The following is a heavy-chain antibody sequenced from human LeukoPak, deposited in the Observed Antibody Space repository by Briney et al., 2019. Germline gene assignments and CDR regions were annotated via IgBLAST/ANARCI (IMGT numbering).Heavy chain of an antibody. Sequence: PGGSLRLSCAASGFSFSTYVMHWVRQAPGKGLEWVAVIRYDGNNKYYGDSVKGRFTISRDNAKNTLYLQMKSLRADDTAVYYCARDLVGYSYGMDVWGQGTTVIVS. CDR3: ARDLVGYSYGMDV. CDR2: IRYDGNNK. CDR1: GFSFSTYV. J-gene: IGHJ6*02. V-gene: IGHV3-33*01. D-gene: IGHD3-22*01.